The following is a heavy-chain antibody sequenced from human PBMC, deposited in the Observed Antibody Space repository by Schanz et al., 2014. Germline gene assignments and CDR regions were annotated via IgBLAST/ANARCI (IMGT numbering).Heavy chain of an antibody. Sequence: QVQLVQSGGEMKKPGASVKVSCKASGYTFTDYGLSWVRQAPGQGLEWMGMINPSGGSTTYAQKFQGRVTMTRDTSTSTVYMELSSLRSEDTAVYYCARGPLGTSPWGQGTLVTVSS. D-gene: IGHD5-12*01. J-gene: IGHJ5*02. V-gene: IGHV1-46*01. CDR3: ARGPLGTSP. CDR1: GYTFTDYG. CDR2: INPSGGST.